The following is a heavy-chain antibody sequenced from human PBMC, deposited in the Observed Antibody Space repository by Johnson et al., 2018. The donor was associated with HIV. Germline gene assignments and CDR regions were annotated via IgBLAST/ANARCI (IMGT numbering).Heavy chain of an antibody. J-gene: IGHJ3*02. V-gene: IGHV3-23*04. CDR3: ARGIQPDAFDI. Sequence: VQLVESGGGLVQPGGSLRLSCAASGFTFTYYAMSWVRQAPGKGLEWVSGISGSGGSTYYADSVKGRFTISRDNSKNTLYVQMNSLRAEDTAVYYCARGIQPDAFDIWGQGTMVTVSS. D-gene: IGHD2-2*01. CDR2: ISGSGGST. CDR1: GFTFTYYA.